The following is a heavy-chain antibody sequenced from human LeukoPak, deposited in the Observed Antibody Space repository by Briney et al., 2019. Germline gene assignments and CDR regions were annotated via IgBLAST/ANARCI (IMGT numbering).Heavy chain of an antibody. CDR1: GFTFSHAW. Sequence: PGGSLRLSCVASGFTFSHAWMSWVRQAPGKGLEWVSYISSSGSTIYYADSVKGRFTISRDNAKNSLYLQMNSLRAEDTAVYYCARAMVRGVIVEFGYWGQGTPVTVSS. CDR3: ARAMVRGVIVEFGY. D-gene: IGHD3-10*01. J-gene: IGHJ4*02. CDR2: ISSSGSTI. V-gene: IGHV3-11*04.